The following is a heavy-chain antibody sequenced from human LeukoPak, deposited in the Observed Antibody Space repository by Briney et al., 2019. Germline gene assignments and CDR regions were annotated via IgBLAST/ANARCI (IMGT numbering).Heavy chain of an antibody. CDR2: ISGDGGTT. V-gene: IGHV3-43*02. CDR3: AKDYY. J-gene: IGHJ4*02. Sequence: GGSLRLSCAASGFTFDDYPMHWVRQVPGKGLEWVSLISGDGGTTYYADSVKGRFIISRDNSKNSLFLQMDSLRTEDTALYYCAKDYYWGQGTLVTVSS. CDR1: GFTFDDYP.